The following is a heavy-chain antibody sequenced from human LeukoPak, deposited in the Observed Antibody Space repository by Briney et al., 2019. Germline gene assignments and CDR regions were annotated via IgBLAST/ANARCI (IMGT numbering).Heavy chain of an antibody. V-gene: IGHV4-31*03. CDR1: GGSVSSGSYY. CDR3: ASGIAVAGTGFDY. CDR2: IYYSGST. D-gene: IGHD6-19*01. Sequence: PSETLSLTCTVSGGSVSSGSYYWSWIRQHPGKGLEWIGYIYYSGSTYYNPSLKSRVTISVDTSKNQFSLKLSSVTAADTAVYYCASGIAVAGTGFDYWGQGTLVTVSS. J-gene: IGHJ4*02.